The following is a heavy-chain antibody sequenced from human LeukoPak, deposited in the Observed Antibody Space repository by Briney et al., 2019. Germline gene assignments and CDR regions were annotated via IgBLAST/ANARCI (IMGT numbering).Heavy chain of an antibody. CDR3: VRDPSAYCGGDCPDY. D-gene: IGHD2-21*02. J-gene: IGHJ4*02. CDR1: GFTFSSYW. V-gene: IGHV3-7*01. CDR2: IKQDGSEK. Sequence: GGSLRLSCAASGFTFSSYWMSWVRQASGKGLEWVANIKQDGSEKYYVDSVEGRFTISRDNAKNSLYLQMNSLRAEDTAVYYCVRDPSAYCGGDCPDYWGQGTLVTVSS.